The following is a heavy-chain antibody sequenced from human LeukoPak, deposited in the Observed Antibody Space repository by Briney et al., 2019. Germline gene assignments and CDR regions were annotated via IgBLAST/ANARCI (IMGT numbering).Heavy chain of an antibody. V-gene: IGHV3-21*04. CDR3: ATVVVVAAETDY. CDR1: GFTFSSYS. J-gene: IGHJ4*02. D-gene: IGHD2-15*01. Sequence: GGSLRLSCAASGFTFSSYSMNWVRQAPGKGLEWVSSISSSSSYIYYADSVKGRFTISRDNAKNSLYLQMNSLRAEDTAVYYCATVVVVAAETDYWGQGTLVTVSS. CDR2: ISSSSSYI.